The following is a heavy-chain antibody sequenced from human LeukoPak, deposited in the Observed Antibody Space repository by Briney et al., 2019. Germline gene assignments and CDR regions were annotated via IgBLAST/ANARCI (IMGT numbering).Heavy chain of an antibody. V-gene: IGHV4-4*07. J-gene: IGHJ5*02. CDR2: IYTSGST. D-gene: IGHD6-13*01. CDR1: GGSISSYY. Sequence: SETLSLTCTVSGGSISSYYWCWIRQPAGTGLEWIGRIYTSGSTNYNPSLKSRVTMSVDTSKNQFSLKLSSVTAADTAVYYCARSRPIAAAGTATRYNWFDPWGQGTLVTVSS. CDR3: ARSRPIAAAGTATRYNWFDP.